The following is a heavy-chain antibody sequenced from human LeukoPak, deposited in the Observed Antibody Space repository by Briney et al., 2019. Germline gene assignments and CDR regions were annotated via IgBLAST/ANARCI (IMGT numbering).Heavy chain of an antibody. Sequence: GGSLRLSCAASGFTFSSYAMHWVRQAPGKGLEWVAVISYDGSNKYYADSVKGRFTISRDNSKNTVYLQMNSLRVEDTAVYYCTRDYWFDPWGQGTLVTVSS. J-gene: IGHJ5*02. CDR3: TRDYWFDP. CDR2: ISYDGSNK. CDR1: GFTFSSYA. V-gene: IGHV3-30*14.